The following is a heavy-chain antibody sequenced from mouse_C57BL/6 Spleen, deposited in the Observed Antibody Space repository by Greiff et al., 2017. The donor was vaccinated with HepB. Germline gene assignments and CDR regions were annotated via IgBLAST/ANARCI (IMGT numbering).Heavy chain of an antibody. CDR1: GFTFSDYY. Sequence: EVQRVESEGGLVQPGSSMKLSCTASGFTFSDYYMAWVRQVPEKGLEWVANINYDGSSTYYLDSLKSRFIISRDNAKNILYLQMSSLKSEDTATYYCARDYYGYFDDWGQGTTLTVSS. D-gene: IGHD1-1*01. V-gene: IGHV5-16*01. J-gene: IGHJ2*01. CDR2: INYDGSST. CDR3: ARDYYGYFDD.